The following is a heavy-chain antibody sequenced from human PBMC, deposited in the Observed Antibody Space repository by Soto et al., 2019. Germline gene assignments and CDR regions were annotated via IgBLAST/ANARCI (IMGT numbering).Heavy chain of an antibody. Sequence: ASVKVSCKASGYTFARYAIHWVRQAPGQRLEWMGWITSGDGNTKYSQNFQGRVTITRDTSASTAYMELSSLRSEDTAVYYCARGSEKSSGYLDDAYDIWGQGTMVTVSS. V-gene: IGHV1-3*01. CDR3: ARGSEKSSGYLDDAYDI. CDR1: GYTFARYA. J-gene: IGHJ3*02. CDR2: ITSGDGNT. D-gene: IGHD3-22*01.